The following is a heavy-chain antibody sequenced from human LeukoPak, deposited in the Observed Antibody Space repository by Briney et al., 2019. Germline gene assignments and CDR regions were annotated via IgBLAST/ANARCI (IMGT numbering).Heavy chain of an antibody. V-gene: IGHV3-23*01. CDR3: AKRKSIAAAGPPIDY. Sequence: GGSLRLSCAASGFTFSSYAMSWVRQAPGKGLEWVSAISGSGGSTYYAGSVKGRFTISRDNSKNTLYLQMNSLRAEDTAVYYCAKRKSIAAAGPPIDYWGQGTLVTVSS. CDR1: GFTFSSYA. J-gene: IGHJ4*02. CDR2: ISGSGGST. D-gene: IGHD6-13*01.